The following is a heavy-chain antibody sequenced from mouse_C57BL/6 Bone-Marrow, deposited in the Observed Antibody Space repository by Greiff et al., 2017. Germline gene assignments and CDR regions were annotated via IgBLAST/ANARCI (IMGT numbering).Heavy chain of an antibody. CDR1: GYTFTSYW. CDR3: ARGVITLNYFDY. D-gene: IGHD1-1*01. CDR2: IHPNSGST. V-gene: IGHV1-64*01. J-gene: IGHJ2*01. Sequence: QVQLQQPGAELVKPGASVKLSCKASGYTFTSYWMHWVKQRPGQGLEWIGMIHPNSGSTNYNEKFKSKATLTVDKSSSTAYMQLSSLTSEDSAVYYCARGVITLNYFDYWGQGTTLTVSS.